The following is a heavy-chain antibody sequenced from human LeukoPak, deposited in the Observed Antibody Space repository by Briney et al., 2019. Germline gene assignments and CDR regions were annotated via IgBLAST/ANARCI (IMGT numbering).Heavy chain of an antibody. J-gene: IGHJ4*02. CDR1: GGSISSSSYY. D-gene: IGHD3-22*01. Sequence: SETLSLTCTVSGGSISSSSYYWGWIRQPPGKGLEWIGSIYHSGSTYYNPSLKSRVTISVDTSKNQFSLKLSSVTAADTAVYYCARRRDYYDSSGYFLQYYFDYWGQGTLVTVSS. V-gene: IGHV4-39*07. CDR3: ARRRDYYDSSGYFLQYYFDY. CDR2: IYHSGST.